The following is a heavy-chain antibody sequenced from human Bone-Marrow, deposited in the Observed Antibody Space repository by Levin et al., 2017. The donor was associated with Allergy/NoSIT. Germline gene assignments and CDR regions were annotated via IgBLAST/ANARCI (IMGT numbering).Heavy chain of an antibody. Sequence: GGSLRLSCEASGFTLSGYEVSWVRQAPGKGLEWISYISGSGDNRQYADSVRGRFTISRDNAKNSVYLQMNSLRVDDSAVYYCARDYSEAGDQVEYWGQGTLVTVSS. D-gene: IGHD4-17*01. CDR1: GFTLSGYE. V-gene: IGHV3-48*03. CDR2: ISGSGDNR. J-gene: IGHJ4*02. CDR3: ARDYSEAGDQVEY.